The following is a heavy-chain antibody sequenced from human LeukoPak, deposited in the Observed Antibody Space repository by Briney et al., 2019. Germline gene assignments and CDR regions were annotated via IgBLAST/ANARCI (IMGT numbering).Heavy chain of an antibody. CDR3: GRDLGGRSGY. D-gene: IGHD1-26*01. Sequence: GGSLRLSCAVSGFTFRTYWMHWVRQVPGEGLVWVSRINEDGSITNYADSVKGRFSISRDNAKNTLYLRMNSLRAEDTAVYYCGRDLGGRSGYWGQGTLVTVSS. V-gene: IGHV3-74*01. CDR2: INEDGSIT. J-gene: IGHJ4*02. CDR1: GFTFRTYW.